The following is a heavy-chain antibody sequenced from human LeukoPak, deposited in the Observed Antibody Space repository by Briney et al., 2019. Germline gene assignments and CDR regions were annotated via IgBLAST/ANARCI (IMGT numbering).Heavy chain of an antibody. CDR1: VFTFSSYA. J-gene: IGHJ3*02. CDR2: ISGSGGST. V-gene: IGHV3-23*01. Sequence: GGSPRLSCAASVFTFSSYAMSWVRQAPGKGLELVSAISGSGGSTYYAGSVKGRFTISRDNSKNTLYLQMNSLRAEDTAVYYCAKEKWELQHGDAFDIWGQGTMVTVSS. CDR3: AKEKWELQHGDAFDI. D-gene: IGHD1-26*01.